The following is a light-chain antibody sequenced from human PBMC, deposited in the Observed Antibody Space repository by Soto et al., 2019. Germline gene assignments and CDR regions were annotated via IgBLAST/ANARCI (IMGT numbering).Light chain of an antibody. V-gene: IGKV1-5*03. CDR1: QSISSW. CDR3: QQYNSYWYT. J-gene: IGKJ2*01. Sequence: DIQMTQSPSTLSASVGDRVTITCRASQSISSWLAWYQQKPGKAPKLLIYKASSLESGVPSRFSGSGSGTEFTLFISSLQPDDFATYYCQQYNSYWYTFGQGTK. CDR2: KAS.